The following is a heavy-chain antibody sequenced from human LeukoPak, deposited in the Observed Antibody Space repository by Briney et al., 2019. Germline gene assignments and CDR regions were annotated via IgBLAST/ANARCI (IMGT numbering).Heavy chain of an antibody. Sequence: GGSLRLFCAASGFTVSSDYMSWVRQAPGKGLEWVSVIYSGGSTYYADSVKGRFTISRDKSKNTVYLQMNSLRFEDTAMYYCARNLFDPWGQGTLVTVSS. CDR1: GFTVSSDY. V-gene: IGHV3-53*05. CDR3: ARNLFDP. CDR2: IYSGGST. J-gene: IGHJ5*02.